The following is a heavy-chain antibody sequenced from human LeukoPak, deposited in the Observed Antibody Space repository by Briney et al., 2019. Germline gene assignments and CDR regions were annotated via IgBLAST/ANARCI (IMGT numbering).Heavy chain of an antibody. J-gene: IGHJ3*02. Sequence: PSETLSLTCAVSGGSISSGGYSWSWIRQPPGKGLEWIGYIYYSGSTNYNPSLKSRVTISVDTSKNQFSLKLSSVTAADTAVYYCAVEMATTPDAFDIWGQGTMVTVSS. V-gene: IGHV4-61*08. CDR3: AVEMATTPDAFDI. CDR1: GGSISSGGYS. CDR2: IYYSGST. D-gene: IGHD5-24*01.